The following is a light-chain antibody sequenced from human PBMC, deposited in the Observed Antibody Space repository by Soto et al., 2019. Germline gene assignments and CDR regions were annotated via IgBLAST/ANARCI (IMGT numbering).Light chain of an antibody. CDR1: QGISSW. J-gene: IGKJ1*01. CDR2: AAS. CDR3: QQYGSSGT. V-gene: IGKV1-12*01. Sequence: DIQINPSPSPASAFVGCRMNPPCRASQGISSWLAWYQQKPGKAPKLLIYAASGLQSGVPSRFSGSGSGTDFTLTISSLQPEDFAVYYCQQYGSSGTFGQGTKVDIK.